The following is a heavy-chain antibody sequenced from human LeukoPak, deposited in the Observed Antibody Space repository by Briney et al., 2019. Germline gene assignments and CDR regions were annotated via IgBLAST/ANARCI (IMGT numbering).Heavy chain of an antibody. CDR1: GYTFTSYD. J-gene: IGHJ4*02. CDR3: ARDYNGYDDYRKWDY. CDR2: ISAYNGNT. Sequence: ASVKVSCKASGYTFTSYDINWVRQATGQGLEWMGWISAYNGNTNYAQKLQGRVTMTTDTSTSTAYMELRSLRSDDTAVYYCARDYNGYDDYRKWDYWGQGTLVTVSS. V-gene: IGHV1-18*01. D-gene: IGHD5-12*01.